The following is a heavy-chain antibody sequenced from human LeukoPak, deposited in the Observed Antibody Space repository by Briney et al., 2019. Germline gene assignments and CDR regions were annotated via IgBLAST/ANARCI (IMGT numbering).Heavy chain of an antibody. CDR3: AREDYDFWSGYSRRALGY. CDR1: GFTLSSYE. Sequence: GGSLRLSCAASGFTLSSYEMNWVRQAPGKGLEWVSYISSSGSTIYCADSVKGRFTISRDNAKNSLYLQMNSLRAEDTAVYYCAREDYDFWSGYSRRALGYWGQGTLVAVSS. J-gene: IGHJ4*02. CDR2: ISSSGSTI. D-gene: IGHD3-3*01. V-gene: IGHV3-48*03.